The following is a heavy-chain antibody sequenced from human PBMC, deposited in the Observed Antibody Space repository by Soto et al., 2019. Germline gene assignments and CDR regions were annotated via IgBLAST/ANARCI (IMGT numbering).Heavy chain of an antibody. CDR3: ATWWIQETSSYNGFGA. J-gene: IGHJ5*02. CDR2: IYYTGSA. D-gene: IGHD5-18*01. CDR1: GSSVSSSTYY. V-gene: IGHV4-61*03. Sequence: LETLSLTCSVSGSSVSSSTYYWSWLRKYPGKGLEWIGYIYYTGSANYTPSLKGRLTISLDTSNKHFYLSLXSVTSADTAVDHCATWWIQETSSYNGFGAGGQGTVVTASS.